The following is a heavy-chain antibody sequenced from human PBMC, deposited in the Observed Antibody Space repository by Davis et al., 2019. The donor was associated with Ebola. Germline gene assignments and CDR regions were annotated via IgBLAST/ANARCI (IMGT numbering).Heavy chain of an antibody. J-gene: IGHJ4*02. CDR3: ARDEGYSYGLGH. CDR2: IYHSGST. V-gene: IGHV4-34*01. D-gene: IGHD5-18*01. Sequence: MPSETLSLTCAVYGGSFSGYYWSWIRQPPGKGLEWIGEIYHSGSTNYNPSLKSRVTISVDTSKNQFSLKLSSVTAADTAVYYCARDEGYSYGLGHWGQGTLVTVSS. CDR1: GGSFSGYY.